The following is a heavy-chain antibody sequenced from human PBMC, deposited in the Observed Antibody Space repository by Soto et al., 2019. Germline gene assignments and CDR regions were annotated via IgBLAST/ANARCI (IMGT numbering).Heavy chain of an antibody. J-gene: IGHJ4*02. D-gene: IGHD3-9*01. CDR2: INHSGST. V-gene: IGHV4-34*01. CDR3: ARDKMTGLFDY. Sequence: QVQLQQWGAGLLKPSETLSLTCAVYGGSFSGYYWPWIRQPPGTGLEWIGEINHSGSTNYNPSLISRVTISVDTSKNQFSLKLTSVTAGDTAVYYCARDKMTGLFDYRGQGTRVTVSS. CDR1: GGSFSGYY.